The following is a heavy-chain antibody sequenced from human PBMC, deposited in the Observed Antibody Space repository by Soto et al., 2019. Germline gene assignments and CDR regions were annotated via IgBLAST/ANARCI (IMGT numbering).Heavy chain of an antibody. J-gene: IGHJ4*02. D-gene: IGHD3-22*01. CDR2: IYYSGST. CDR3: ARVGGDSSGYYYANYYFDY. CDR1: GGSISSYY. Sequence: SETLSLTCTVSGGSISSYYWSWIRQPPGKGLEWIGYIYYSGSTNYNPSLKSRVTISVDTSKNQFSLKLSSVTAADTAVYYCARVGGDSSGYYYANYYFDYWGQGTLVTVSS. V-gene: IGHV4-59*01.